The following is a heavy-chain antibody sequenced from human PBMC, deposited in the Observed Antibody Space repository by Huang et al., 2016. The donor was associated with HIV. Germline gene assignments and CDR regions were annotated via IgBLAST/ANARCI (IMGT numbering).Heavy chain of an antibody. D-gene: IGHD3-10*01. J-gene: IGHJ1*01. V-gene: IGHV4-34*01. CDR2: ISQTGAP. CDR3: ARGQGRSYYYAINV. Sequence: QVYLEQWGTGVLKPSETLSLKCAVYGLSLSDSYWTWIRQSSGAGLEWIGDISQTGAPNYSPSLRSRVNILLDTSKNQFSLNLTSLSDADTGLYFCARGQGRSYYYAINVWGQGTLVTVSS. CDR1: GLSLSDSY.